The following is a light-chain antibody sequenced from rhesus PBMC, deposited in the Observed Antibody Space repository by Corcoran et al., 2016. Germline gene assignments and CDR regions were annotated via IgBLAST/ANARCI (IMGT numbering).Light chain of an antibody. V-gene: IGKV3S9*01. CDR2: GAS. Sequence: EIVMTQAPATLSLSPGERATLSCRASQSVSSYVAWYQQKPEQAPRLLSKGASSRATGLPDRFSGSGSGTDFTLIISLLGPGDVGVYSCQLYNNWISFGPGAKLDI. CDR1: QSVSSY. CDR3: QLYNNWIS. J-gene: IGKJ3*01.